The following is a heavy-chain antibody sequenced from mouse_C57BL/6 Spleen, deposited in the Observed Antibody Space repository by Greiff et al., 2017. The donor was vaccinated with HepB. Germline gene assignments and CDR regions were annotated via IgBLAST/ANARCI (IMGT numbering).Heavy chain of an antibody. CDR2: IRDNGSN. CDR1: GYSITSCYY. Sequence: ESGPGLVKPSQSLSLTCSVTGYSITSCYYWNWIRQFPGNKLEWMGNIRDNGSNNYNPPLKNRISITRDTSKNQFFLKLNSVTTEDTATYYCARGGSSYVPFAYWGQGTLVTVAA. J-gene: IGHJ3*01. CDR3: ARGGSSYVPFAY. D-gene: IGHD1-1*01. V-gene: IGHV3-6*01.